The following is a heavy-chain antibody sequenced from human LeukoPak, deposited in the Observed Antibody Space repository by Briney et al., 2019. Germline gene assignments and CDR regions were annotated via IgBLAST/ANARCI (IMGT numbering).Heavy chain of an antibody. D-gene: IGHD3-3*01. V-gene: IGHV1-8*01. CDR3: ARGAGLTWSGYYTPDYYYYYMDV. J-gene: IGHJ6*03. CDR2: MNPNSGNT. CDR1: GYTFTSYD. Sequence: ASVKVSCKASGYTFTSYDINWMRQATGQGLEWMGWMNPNSGNTGYAQKFQGRVTMTRNTSISTAYMELSSLRSEDTAVYYCARGAGLTWSGYYTPDYYYYYMDVWGKGTTVTVSS.